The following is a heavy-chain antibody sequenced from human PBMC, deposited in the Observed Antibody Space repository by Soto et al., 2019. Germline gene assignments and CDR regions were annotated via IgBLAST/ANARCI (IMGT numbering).Heavy chain of an antibody. Sequence: SQTLSLTCVISGDSVSSNNAAWNWIRQSPSRGLEWLGRTYYRSRWYNDYAASVKSRITVNPDTSKNQFSLQLTSVTPEDTAVYYCAGTTSHYWYYMDVWGKGTTVTVSS. CDR1: GDSVSSNNAA. CDR3: AGTTSHYWYYMDV. CDR2: TYYRSRWYN. J-gene: IGHJ6*03. V-gene: IGHV6-1*01. D-gene: IGHD1-7*01.